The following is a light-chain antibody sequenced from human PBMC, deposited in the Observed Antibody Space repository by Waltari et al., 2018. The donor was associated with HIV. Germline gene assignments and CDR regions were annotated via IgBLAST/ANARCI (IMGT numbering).Light chain of an antibody. CDR1: QDISSD. V-gene: IGKV1-9*01. J-gene: IGKJ1*01. CDR3: QQLHTYPRT. CDR2: SAS. Sequence: IQLTQSPSFVSASVGDRVNISCRASQDISSDIAWYQHRSGRAPKLLIHSASTLQSGVPSSFSGRGSGTEFTLTIISLQAEDLATYYCQQLHTYPRTFGPGTKVEVK.